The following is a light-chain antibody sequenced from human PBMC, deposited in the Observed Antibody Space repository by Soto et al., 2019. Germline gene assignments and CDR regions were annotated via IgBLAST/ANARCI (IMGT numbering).Light chain of an antibody. Sequence: DIQLTQSPSFLSASVGDRVTITCRASQGISSYLAWYQQKPGKAPKLLIYAASTLQSGVPSRFNGSGSGTEFTLTISSLQPEDFATYYCQQLNSYPRSWTFGQGTKVEIK. CDR1: QGISSY. J-gene: IGKJ1*01. CDR3: QQLNSYPRSWT. V-gene: IGKV1-9*01. CDR2: AAS.